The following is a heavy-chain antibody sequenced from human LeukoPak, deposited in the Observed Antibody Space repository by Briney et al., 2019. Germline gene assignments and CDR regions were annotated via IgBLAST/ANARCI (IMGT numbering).Heavy chain of an antibody. V-gene: IGHV3-30*18. Sequence: SGGSLRLSCAASGFTFSSYGMHWVRQAPGKGLEWVAVISYDGSNKYYADSVKGRFTISRDNSKNTLYLQMNSLRAEDTAVYYCAKDVSYCGGDCSVFDLWGRGTLVTVSS. CDR1: GFTFSSYG. D-gene: IGHD2-21*02. CDR2: ISYDGSNK. J-gene: IGHJ2*01. CDR3: AKDVSYCGGDCSVFDL.